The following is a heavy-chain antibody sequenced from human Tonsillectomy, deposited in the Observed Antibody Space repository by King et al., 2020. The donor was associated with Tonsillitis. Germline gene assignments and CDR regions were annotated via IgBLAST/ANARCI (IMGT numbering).Heavy chain of an antibody. CDR1: GFTFSNSW. CDR2: IKQDGSEK. J-gene: IGHJ4*02. D-gene: IGHD1-1*01. V-gene: IGHV3-7*01. CDR3: ARGSGPRHS. Sequence: VQLVESGGGLVQPGGSLRLSCAASGFTFSNSWMSWVRQAPGKGLEWVANIKQDGSEKYYVDSVKGRFTISRDNAKNSLYLQMNSLRAEDTAVYYCARGSGPRHSWGQGTLVTVSS.